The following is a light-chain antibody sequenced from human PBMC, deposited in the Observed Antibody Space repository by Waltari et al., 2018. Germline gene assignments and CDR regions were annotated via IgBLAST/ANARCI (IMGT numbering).Light chain of an antibody. J-gene: IGLJ3*02. CDR1: SSNIGNNT. V-gene: IGLV1-44*01. CDR3: ATWDDSLNGRV. CDR2: SNN. Sequence: QSVLTQPASASGTPGQRVTISCSGSSSNIGNNTVAWYEQFPGMAPRLLIYSNNERPSGVPDRFSGSKSGSSASLTISGLHFEDEADYYCATWDDSLNGRVFGGGTKLTVL.